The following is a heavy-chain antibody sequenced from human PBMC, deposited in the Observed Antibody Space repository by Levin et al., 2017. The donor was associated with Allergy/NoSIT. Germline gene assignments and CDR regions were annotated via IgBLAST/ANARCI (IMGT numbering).Heavy chain of an antibody. D-gene: IGHD3-16*02. CDR3: ASQVPGTYDYVWVSYRLDAFDI. CDR2: IYYSGST. Sequence: PSETLSLTCTVSGGSIISSSYYWGWIRQPPGKGLEWIASIYYSGSTYYNPSLKSRVTISVDTSKNQFSLKLSSVTAADTAAYYCASQVPGTYDYVWVSYRLDAFDIWGQGTMVTVSS. CDR1: GGSIISSSYY. J-gene: IGHJ3*02. V-gene: IGHV4-39*01.